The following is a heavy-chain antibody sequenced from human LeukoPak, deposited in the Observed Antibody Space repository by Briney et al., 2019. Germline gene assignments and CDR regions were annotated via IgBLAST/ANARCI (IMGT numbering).Heavy chain of an antibody. J-gene: IGHJ6*02. CDR3: ARNRIAAAGTYYYYGMDV. V-gene: IGHV1-69*04. D-gene: IGHD6-13*01. CDR1: GGTFSSYA. Sequence: SVKVSCKASGGTFSSYAISWVRQAPGQGLEWIGRIIPILGIANYAQKFQGRVTITADKSTSTAYMELSSLRSEDTAVYYCARNRIAAAGTYYYYGMDVWGQGTTVTVSS. CDR2: IIPILGIA.